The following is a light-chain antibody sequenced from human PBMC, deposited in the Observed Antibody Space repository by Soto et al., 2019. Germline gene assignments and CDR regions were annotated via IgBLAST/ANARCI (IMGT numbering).Light chain of an antibody. CDR3: SSFTSSNTYV. CDR1: SSNIGSNY. Sequence: QSVLTQPPSASGTPGQRVTISCSGSSSNIGSNYVYWYQQPPGTAPKLLIYRNNQRPSGVPDRFSGSKSGNSASLTICGLQADDEADYYCSSFTSSNTYVFGTGTKVTVL. J-gene: IGLJ1*01. V-gene: IGLV1-47*01. CDR2: RNN.